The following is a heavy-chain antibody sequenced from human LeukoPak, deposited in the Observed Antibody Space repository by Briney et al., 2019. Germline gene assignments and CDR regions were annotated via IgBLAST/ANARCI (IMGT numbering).Heavy chain of an antibody. D-gene: IGHD3-16*01. CDR2: IKKDGSET. CDR3: ARDVKGGNFDY. V-gene: IGHV3-7*01. Sequence: GGSLRVSCAASGFTFSNYVMDWVRQAPGKGLEWVANIKKDGSETYYVDSVKGRFTISRDNAKNSLYLQMNSLRVDDTALYFCARDVKGGNFDYWGQGTLVTVSS. CDR1: GFTFSNYV. J-gene: IGHJ4*02.